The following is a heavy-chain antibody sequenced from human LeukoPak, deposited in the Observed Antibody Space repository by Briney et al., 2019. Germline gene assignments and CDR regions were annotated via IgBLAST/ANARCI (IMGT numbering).Heavy chain of an antibody. V-gene: IGHV1-46*01. CDR1: GYTFTSYY. CDR2: INPSGDPT. J-gene: IGHJ4*02. Sequence: ASVKASCKASGYTFTSYYMHWVRQAPGQGLEWVGIINPSGDPTTYAQKFQGRVTMTSDMSTSTVYMELSSLRSEDTAVYYCARRSAPFDYWGQGTLVTVSS. CDR3: ARRSAPFDY. D-gene: IGHD3-3*01.